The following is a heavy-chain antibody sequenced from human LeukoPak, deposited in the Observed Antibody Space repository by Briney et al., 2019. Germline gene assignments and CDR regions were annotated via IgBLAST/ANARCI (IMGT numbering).Heavy chain of an antibody. CDR3: ARGYSSGWYHGSPL. J-gene: IGHJ3*01. CDR2: INHSGST. Sequence: ASETLSLTCAVYGGSFSGYYWSWIRQPPGKGLEWIGEINHSGSTNYNPSLKSRVTISVDTSKNQFSLKLSSVTAADTAVYYCARGYSSGWYHGSPLWGQGTMVTVSS. CDR1: GGSFSGYY. V-gene: IGHV4-34*01. D-gene: IGHD6-19*01.